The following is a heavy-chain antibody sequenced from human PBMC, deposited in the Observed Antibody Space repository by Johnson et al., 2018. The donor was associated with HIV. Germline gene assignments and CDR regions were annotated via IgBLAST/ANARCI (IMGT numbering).Heavy chain of an antibody. Sequence: EVQLVESGGGLVQPGRSLRLSCAASGFTFDDYAMHWVRQAPGKGLEWVSGISWNSGSIGYADSVKGRFTISRDNAKNSLYLQMNSLRAEDTALYYCAKAPGGGSRSLDAFDIWGQGTMVTVSS. D-gene: IGHD1-26*01. CDR1: GFTFDDYA. CDR2: ISWNSGSI. J-gene: IGHJ3*02. V-gene: IGHV3-9*01. CDR3: AKAPGGGSRSLDAFDI.